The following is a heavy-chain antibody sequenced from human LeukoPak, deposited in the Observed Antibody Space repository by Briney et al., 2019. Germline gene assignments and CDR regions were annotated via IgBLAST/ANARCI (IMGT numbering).Heavy chain of an antibody. CDR3: ARHASGTSFDP. CDR2: IYYSGST. D-gene: IGHD2-2*01. J-gene: IGHJ5*02. Sequence: PSETLSPTCTVSGGSISSYYWSWIRQPPGKGLEWIGYIYYSGSTNYNPSLKSRVTISVDTSKNQFSLKLSSVTAADTAVYYCARHASGTSFDPWGQGTLVTVSS. CDR1: GGSISSYY. V-gene: IGHV4-59*08.